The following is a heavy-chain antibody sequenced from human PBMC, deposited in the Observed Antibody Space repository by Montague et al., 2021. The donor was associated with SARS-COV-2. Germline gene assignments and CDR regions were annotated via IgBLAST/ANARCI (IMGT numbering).Heavy chain of an antibody. V-gene: IGHV3-72*01. CDR3: VRDWWGLGDN. Sequence: SLILSCAASGFTFSDRFMDWVRQAPVKGLEWVARIRTKDNTDYAXSVKGRFSISRDDSQSLLYLHMNSLKSEDTAVYYCVRDWWGLGDNWGQGTLVTVSS. CDR2: IRTKDNT. J-gene: IGHJ4*02. CDR1: GFTFSDRF. D-gene: IGHD2-21*02.